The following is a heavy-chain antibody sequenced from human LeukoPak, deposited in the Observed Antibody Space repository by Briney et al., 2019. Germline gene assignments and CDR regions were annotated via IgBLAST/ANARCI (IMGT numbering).Heavy chain of an antibody. V-gene: IGHV1-18*01. CDR2: ISAYNGNT. CDR1: GYTFTSYG. CDR3: ARETYDYGANWFDP. J-gene: IGHJ5*02. Sequence: GASVKVSCKASGYTFTSYGISWVRQAPGQGLEWMGWISAYNGNTNYAQKLQGRVTMTTDTSTSTAYMELRSLRSDDTAVYYCARETYDYGANWFDPWGQGTLVTVSS. D-gene: IGHD4-17*01.